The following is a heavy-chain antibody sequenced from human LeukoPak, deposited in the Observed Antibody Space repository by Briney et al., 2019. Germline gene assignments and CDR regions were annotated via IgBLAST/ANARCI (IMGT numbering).Heavy chain of an antibody. J-gene: IGHJ6*02. CDR3: AREGRRQGYYYSMDV. CDR1: GYTFSDYY. V-gene: IGHV1-2*02. Sequence: ASVKVSCKASGYTFSDYYMYWVRQAPGQGLEWMGWINLNSGGTNFAQKFQGRVAMTRDTSISTAYMELSSLTSDDTAVYYCAREGRRQGYYYSMDVWGQGTTVTVSS. CDR2: INLNSGGT.